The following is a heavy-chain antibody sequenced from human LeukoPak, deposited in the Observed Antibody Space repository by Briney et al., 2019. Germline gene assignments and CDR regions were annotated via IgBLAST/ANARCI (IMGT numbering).Heavy chain of an antibody. CDR3: ARDWAMVRGA. Sequence: GGSLRLSCAASGFTFSRYWMSWVRQAPGKGLEWVAIIKQDGSEKYYVDSVKGRFTISRDNAKNSLYLQLNSLRVEDTAVYYCARDWAMVRGARGQGTLVTVSS. CDR2: IKQDGSEK. J-gene: IGHJ4*02. CDR1: GFTFSRYW. D-gene: IGHD3-10*01. V-gene: IGHV3-7*01.